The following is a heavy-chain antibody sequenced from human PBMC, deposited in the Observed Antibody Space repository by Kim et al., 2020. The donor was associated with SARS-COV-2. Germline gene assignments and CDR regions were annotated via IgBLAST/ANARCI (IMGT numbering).Heavy chain of an antibody. CDR2: ST. Sequence: STTYAECVKGRFTISRDNAKNTLFLQMNSLRAEDTAVYYCARASSTSCYYWGQGTLVTVSS. D-gene: IGHD2-2*01. J-gene: IGHJ4*02. CDR3: ARASSTSCYY. V-gene: IGHV3-74*01.